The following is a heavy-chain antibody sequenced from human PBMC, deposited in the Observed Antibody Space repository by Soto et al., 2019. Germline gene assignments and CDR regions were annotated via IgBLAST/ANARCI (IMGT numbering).Heavy chain of an antibody. CDR1: GFTFSSYA. CDR2: ISGSGGST. CDR3: AKVRRDGDYKTAEYFQH. V-gene: IGHV3-23*01. J-gene: IGHJ1*01. Sequence: GGSLRLSCAASGFTFSSYAMSWVRQAPGKGLECVSAISGSGGSTYYADSVKGRFTISRDNSKNTLYLQMNSLRAEDTAVYYCAKVRRDGDYKTAEYFQHWGQGTLVTVYS. D-gene: IGHD4-17*01.